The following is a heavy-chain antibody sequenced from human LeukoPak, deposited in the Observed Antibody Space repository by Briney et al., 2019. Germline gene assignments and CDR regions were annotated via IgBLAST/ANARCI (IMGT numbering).Heavy chain of an antibody. CDR2: IYYSGST. J-gene: IGHJ4*02. CDR1: GGSISSSSYY. CDR3: AREGVARWSGGQGYFDY. Sequence: SETLSLTCTVSGGSISSSSYYWGWIRQPPGKGLEWIGSIYYSGSTYYNPSLKSRVTISVDTSKNQFSLKLSSVTAADTAVYYCAREGVARWSGGQGYFDYWGQGTLVTVSS. V-gene: IGHV4-39*02. D-gene: IGHD4-23*01.